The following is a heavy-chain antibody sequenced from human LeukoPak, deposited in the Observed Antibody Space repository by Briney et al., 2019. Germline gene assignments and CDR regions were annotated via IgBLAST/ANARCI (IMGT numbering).Heavy chain of an antibody. CDR1: GYTFTSYG. J-gene: IGHJ4*02. D-gene: IGHD4-17*01. CDR2: ISAYNGNT. V-gene: IGHV1-18*01. Sequence: ASVKVSCKASGYTFTSYGISWVRQAPGQGLEWMGWISAYNGNTDYAQKLQGGVTMTTDTSTSTAYMELRSLRSDDTAVYYCARVGHGDYGDYAVDYWGQGTLVTVSS. CDR3: ARVGHGDYGDYAVDY.